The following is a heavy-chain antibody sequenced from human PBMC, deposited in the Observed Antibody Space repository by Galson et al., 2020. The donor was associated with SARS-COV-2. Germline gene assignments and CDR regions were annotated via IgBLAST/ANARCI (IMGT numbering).Heavy chain of an antibody. V-gene: IGHV1-69*06. D-gene: IGHD3-22*01. CDR1: GGTFSSYA. J-gene: IGHJ4*02. Sequence: ASVKVSCKASGGTFSSYAISWVRQAPGQGLEWMGRIIPIFGTANYAQKFQGRVTITADKSTSTAYMELSSLRSEDTAVYYCARVDYDSSGYLISRGDYWGQGTLVTVSS. CDR3: ARVDYDSSGYLISRGDY. CDR2: IIPIFGTA.